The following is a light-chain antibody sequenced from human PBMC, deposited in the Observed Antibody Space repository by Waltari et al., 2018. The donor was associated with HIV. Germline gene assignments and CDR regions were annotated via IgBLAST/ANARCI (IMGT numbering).Light chain of an antibody. CDR3: SSYTTSNTYV. CDR1: RSDIGAYNY. V-gene: IGLV2-14*01. CDR2: RVK. Sequence: QSALAQPASVSGSPGQSITFSCTGTRSDIGAYNYVSWYQKHPDKAHKVLDYRVKRRPSGVSYRFAGSKSVNTASLTISGLQAEDEADYYCSSYTTSNTYVFGRGTTVSVL. J-gene: IGLJ1*01.